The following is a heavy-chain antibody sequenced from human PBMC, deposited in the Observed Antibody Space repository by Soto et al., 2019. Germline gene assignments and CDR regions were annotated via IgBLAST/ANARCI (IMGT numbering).Heavy chain of an antibody. D-gene: IGHD3-10*01. CDR2: IIPILGLT. Sequence: QVQLVQSGAEVRKPGSSVKVSCKASGGAFSSYTINWVRQAPGQGIEWMGRIIPILGLTNYAQKFRGRVTITADTSSTTAYVELNNLRSEDTAIYYCATAYQLLEYWGQGTHVTVSS. V-gene: IGHV1-69*02. J-gene: IGHJ4*02. CDR1: GGAFSSYT. CDR3: ATAYQLLEY.